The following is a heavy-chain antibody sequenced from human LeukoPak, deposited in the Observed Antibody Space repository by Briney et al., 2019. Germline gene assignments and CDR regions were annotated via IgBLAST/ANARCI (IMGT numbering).Heavy chain of an antibody. J-gene: IGHJ4*02. Sequence: SETLSLTCAVSGGSISSGGYSWSWIRQPPGKGLEWIGYIYHSGSTYYNPSLKSRVTISVDTSKNQFSLKLSSVTAADTAVYYCARHTTTVVPFDYWGQGTLVTVSS. D-gene: IGHD4-23*01. CDR3: ARHTTTVVPFDY. CDR1: GGSISSGGYS. V-gene: IGHV4-30-2*01. CDR2: IYHSGST.